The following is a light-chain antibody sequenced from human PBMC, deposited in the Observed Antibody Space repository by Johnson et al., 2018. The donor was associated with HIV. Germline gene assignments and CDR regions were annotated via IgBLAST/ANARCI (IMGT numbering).Light chain of an antibody. J-gene: IGLJ1*01. CDR2: DNN. Sequence: QSVLTQPPSVSAAPGQKVTISCSGSSSNIGNNFVSWYQHLPGTTPKLLIYDNNKRPSGIPDRFSGSKSGTSATLGITGLQTGDEAEYYCGTWDSSLSAYNYVFGIGTKVTVL. CDR3: GTWDSSLSAYNYV. V-gene: IGLV1-51*01. CDR1: SSNIGNNF.